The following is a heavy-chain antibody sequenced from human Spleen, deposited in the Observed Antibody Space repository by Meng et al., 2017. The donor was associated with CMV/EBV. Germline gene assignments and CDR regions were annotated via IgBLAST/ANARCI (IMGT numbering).Heavy chain of an antibody. V-gene: IGHV4-59*12. Sequence: SETLSLTCIVSGVSISSFYWSWIRQPPGKGPEWIGYIYYSGSTNYNPTLKSRVTISVDTSKNQFSLKLSSVTAADTAVYYCARSAIFQYCSSTSCYRLSGGWVDYWGQGTLVTVSS. CDR1: GVSISSFY. CDR3: ARSAIFQYCSSTSCYRLSGGWVDY. J-gene: IGHJ4*02. D-gene: IGHD2-2*02. CDR2: IYYSGST.